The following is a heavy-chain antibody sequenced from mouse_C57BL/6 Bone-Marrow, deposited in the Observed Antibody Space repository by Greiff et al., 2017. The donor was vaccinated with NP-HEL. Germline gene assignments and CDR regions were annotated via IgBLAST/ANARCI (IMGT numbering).Heavy chain of an antibody. V-gene: IGHV5-4*01. J-gene: IGHJ2*01. CDR2: ISDGGSYT. CDR1: GFTFSSYA. Sequence: EVNVVESGGGLVKPGGSLKLSCAASGFTFSSYAMSWVRQTPEKRLEWVATISDGGSYTYYPANVKGRFTISRDNAKNNLYLQMSHLKSEDTAMYYCARDARGSSYDYWGQGTTLTVSS. D-gene: IGHD1-1*01. CDR3: ARDARGSSYDY.